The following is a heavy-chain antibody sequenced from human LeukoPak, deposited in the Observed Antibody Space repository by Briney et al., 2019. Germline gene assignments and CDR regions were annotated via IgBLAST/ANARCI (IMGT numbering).Heavy chain of an antibody. J-gene: IGHJ6*03. V-gene: IGHV1-69*05. CDR2: IIPIFGTA. D-gene: IGHD2-2*01. Sequence: GASVKVSCKASGGTFSSYAISWVRQAPGQGLEWMGGIIPIFGTANYAQKFQGRVTITTDESTSTAYMELSSLRSEDTAVYYCVILEVGYCSSTSCRPYYYYMDVWGKGTTVTVSS. CDR1: GGTFSSYA. CDR3: VILEVGYCSSTSCRPYYYYMDV.